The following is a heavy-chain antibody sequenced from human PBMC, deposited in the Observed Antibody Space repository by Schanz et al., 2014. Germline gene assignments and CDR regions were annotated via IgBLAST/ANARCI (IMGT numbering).Heavy chain of an antibody. Sequence: QVQLVQSGAEVKNPGASVKVSCKSSGYTFTDYHIHWVRQAPGQGLEYMGRINPNSGGTNFAQKFQGRVTMTRDTSSTTAYMELNSLRSDDTAVYYCVRELSGGTFDYWGQGALVTVSS. J-gene: IGHJ4*02. D-gene: IGHD1-1*01. V-gene: IGHV1-2*06. CDR2: INPNSGGT. CDR1: GYTFTDYH. CDR3: VRELSGGTFDY.